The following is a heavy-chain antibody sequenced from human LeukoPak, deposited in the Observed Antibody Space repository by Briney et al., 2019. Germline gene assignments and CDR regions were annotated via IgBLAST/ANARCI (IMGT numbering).Heavy chain of an antibody. CDR1: GYTFTSYG. CDR2: ISAYNGNT. J-gene: IGHJ6*03. V-gene: IGHV1-18*01. D-gene: IGHD1-7*01. Sequence: GASVKVSCKASGYTFTSYGISWVRQAPGQGLEWMGWISAYNGNTNYAQKLQGRVTMTTDTSTSTAYMELRSLRSDDTAVYYCARGITGTTMRHYYYMDVWGKGTTVTVSS. CDR3: ARGITGTTMRHYYYMDV.